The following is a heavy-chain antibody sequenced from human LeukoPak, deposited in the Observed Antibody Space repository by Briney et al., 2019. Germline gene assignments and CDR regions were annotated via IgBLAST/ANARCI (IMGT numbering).Heavy chain of an antibody. J-gene: IGHJ4*02. Sequence: GGSLRLSCEASGFTFSSYGMHWVRQAPGKGLEWVALIWYDGSNKYYADSVKGRFTISRDNSKNTLYLQMNSLRADDTAVYYCARVEASGGSYYFDYWGQGTLVTVSS. CDR3: ARVEASGGSYYFDY. D-gene: IGHD1-14*01. V-gene: IGHV3-33*01. CDR2: IWYDGSNK. CDR1: GFTFSSYG.